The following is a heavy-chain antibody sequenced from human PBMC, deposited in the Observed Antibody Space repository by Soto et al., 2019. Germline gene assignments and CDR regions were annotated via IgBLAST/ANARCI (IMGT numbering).Heavy chain of an antibody. CDR3: AKDIPPEIDDFWHGVDV. CDR1: GFTFSDYG. J-gene: IGHJ6*02. CDR2: ISYGGTRK. V-gene: IGHV3-30*18. Sequence: QMQLVESGGGVVQPGRPLRLSCGASGFTFSDYGMYWVRQAPGKGLEWVAVISYGGTRKYYADSVKGRFTISRDNSKNTLYLQIDSLRAEDTAVYYCAKDIPPEIDDFWHGVDVWGQGTTVTVSS. D-gene: IGHD3-3*01.